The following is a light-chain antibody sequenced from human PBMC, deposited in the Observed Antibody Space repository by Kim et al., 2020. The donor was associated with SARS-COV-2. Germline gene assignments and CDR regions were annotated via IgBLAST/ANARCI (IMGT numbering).Light chain of an antibody. CDR3: NSRDSSGNHLGV. J-gene: IGLJ3*02. Sequence: LGQTVRITCQGDSLRSYYASWYQQKPGQAPVLVIYGKNNRPSGIPDRFSGSSSGNTASLTITGSQAEDEADYYCNSRDSSGNHLGVFGGGTQLTVL. CDR2: GKN. CDR1: SLRSYY. V-gene: IGLV3-19*01.